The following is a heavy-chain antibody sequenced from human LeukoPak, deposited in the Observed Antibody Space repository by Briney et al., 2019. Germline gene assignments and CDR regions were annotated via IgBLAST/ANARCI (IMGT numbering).Heavy chain of an antibody. D-gene: IGHD3-22*01. J-gene: IGHJ4*02. CDR2: IKEDGSEK. V-gene: IGHV3-7*01. Sequence: SGGSLRLSCAASGFTFSTYWMSWVRQASGKGLEWVANIKEDGSEKYYGDSVKGRFTISRDNAKNSLYLEMNSLRVEDTAVYYCARDSSGYQWGQGTLVTVSS. CDR1: GFTFSTYW. CDR3: ARDSSGYQ.